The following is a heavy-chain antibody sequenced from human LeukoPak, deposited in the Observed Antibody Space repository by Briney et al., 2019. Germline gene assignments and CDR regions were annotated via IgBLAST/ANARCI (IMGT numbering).Heavy chain of an antibody. J-gene: IGHJ6*03. CDR3: ARAIVGATRGYYYYYMDV. Sequence: PGGSLRLSCTASGFTFGDYAMSWVRQAPGKGLEWVANIKQDGSEKYYVDSVKGRFTISRDNAKNSLYLQMNSLRAEDTAVYYCARAIVGATRGYYYYYMDVWGKGTTVTISS. CDR2: IKQDGSEK. V-gene: IGHV3-7*01. CDR1: GFTFGDYA. D-gene: IGHD1-26*01.